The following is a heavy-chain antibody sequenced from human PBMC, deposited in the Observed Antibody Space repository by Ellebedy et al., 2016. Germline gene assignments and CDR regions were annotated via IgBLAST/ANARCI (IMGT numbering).Heavy chain of an antibody. Sequence: GESLKISXAASGFSFSTYGMNWVRQAPGKGPEWLSYVSSTGSTIAYAESVKGRFIISRDNAKESLYLQMNSLRDEDSAVYYCARKGVAAATVSLYYYAMDVWGQGTTVTVSS. J-gene: IGHJ6*02. V-gene: IGHV3-48*02. CDR1: GFSFSTYG. D-gene: IGHD3-10*01. CDR3: ARKGVAAATVSLYYYAMDV. CDR2: VSSTGSTI.